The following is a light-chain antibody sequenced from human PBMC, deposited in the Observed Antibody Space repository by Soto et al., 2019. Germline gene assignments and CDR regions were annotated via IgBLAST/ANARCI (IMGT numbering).Light chain of an antibody. CDR2: GAS. CDR1: QSVSSN. J-gene: IGKJ2*01. CDR3: QQYNNWTPYT. Sequence: EIVMTQSPATLSVSPGERATLSCRASQSVSSNLAWYQQKPGQAPRLLIYGASTRATGIPARFSGSGSGTESTLTISSLQSEDVAVYYCQQYNNWTPYTFGQATKLQIK. V-gene: IGKV3-15*01.